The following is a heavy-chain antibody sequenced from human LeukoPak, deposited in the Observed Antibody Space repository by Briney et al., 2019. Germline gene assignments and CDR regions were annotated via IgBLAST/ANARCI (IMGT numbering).Heavy chain of an antibody. CDR2: ITYDDFYK. CDR1: GFTFRSYG. Sequence: GGSLRLSCAASGFTFRSYGMHWVRQAPGKGLEWVALITYDDFYKYYGDSVKGRFTISRDNSKYTLYLQMNSLRPEDTAVYYCAKDRISMVRSSDIDNWGQGTLVTVSS. D-gene: IGHD3-10*01. V-gene: IGHV3-30*18. J-gene: IGHJ4*02. CDR3: AKDRISMVRSSDIDN.